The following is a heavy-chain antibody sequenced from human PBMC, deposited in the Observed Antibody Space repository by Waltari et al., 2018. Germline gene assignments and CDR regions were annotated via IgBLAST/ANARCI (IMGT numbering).Heavy chain of an antibody. Sequence: EVQLVQSGAEVKQPGESLKISCKGSGYSFTSYWIGWVRQMPGKGLEWMGIIYLGDSDTRCSPAVQGQVPISAAKSISTAYLQWSSLKASDTAMYYCAVNGGVYGDWFDPWGQGTLVTVSS. CDR1: GYSFTSYW. V-gene: IGHV5-51*03. CDR3: AVNGGVYGDWFDP. J-gene: IGHJ5*02. CDR2: IYLGDSDT. D-gene: IGHD2-8*02.